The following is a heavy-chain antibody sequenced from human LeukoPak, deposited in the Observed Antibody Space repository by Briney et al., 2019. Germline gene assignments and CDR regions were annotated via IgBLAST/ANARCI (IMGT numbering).Heavy chain of an antibody. V-gene: IGHV4-4*02. CDR1: GGSISNTNW. J-gene: IGHJ5*02. D-gene: IGHD1-26*01. Sequence: ASETLSLTCAVSGGSISNTNWWNWVRQPPGKGLEWIGEIYQSGTTNYNPSFKSRVTISVDTSKNQFSLKLSSVTAADTAVYYCAREPPSGSLSSLDWFDPWGQGTLVTVSS. CDR3: AREPPSGSLSSLDWFDP. CDR2: IYQSGTT.